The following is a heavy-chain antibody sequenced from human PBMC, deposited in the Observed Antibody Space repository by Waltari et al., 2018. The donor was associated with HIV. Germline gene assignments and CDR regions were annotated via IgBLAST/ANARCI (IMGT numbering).Heavy chain of an antibody. CDR1: GYTFTDYY. V-gene: IGHV1-2*04. D-gene: IGHD6-19*01. Sequence: QVQLVQSGAEVKKPGASVKVSCKASGYTFTDYYMHWVRQAPGQGLEWMGWINPNNGDTNYAQKFQGWVTMTRDTSISTAYMELNRLRSDDTAMYYCARDRGAIAVAVYGMDVWGQGTTVTVSS. CDR2: INPNNGDT. CDR3: ARDRGAIAVAVYGMDV. J-gene: IGHJ6*02.